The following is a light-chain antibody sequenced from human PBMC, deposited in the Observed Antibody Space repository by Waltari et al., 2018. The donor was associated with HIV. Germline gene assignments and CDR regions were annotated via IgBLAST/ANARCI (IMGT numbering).Light chain of an antibody. V-gene: IGLV1-47*01. J-gene: IGLJ1*01. CDR3: ATWDDILSGYL. CDR1: NSNIGRNF. Sequence: QSVPTQPPSASGTPGQRVAISCSGSNSNIGRNFVYWYQQLPGTAPKLLIYNDNQRPSGVPERFSASKSGSSSSLAISGLRSEDEAEYYCATWDDILSGYLFGTGTKVTVL. CDR2: NDN.